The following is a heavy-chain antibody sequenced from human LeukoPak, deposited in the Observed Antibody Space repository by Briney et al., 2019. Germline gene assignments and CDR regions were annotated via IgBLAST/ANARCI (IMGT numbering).Heavy chain of an antibody. CDR1: GDSISSSSYY. CDR2: IYFSGTT. CDR3: ARHSSVYSYGHRPFDY. J-gene: IGHJ4*02. Sequence: SETLSLTCTVSGDSISSSSYYWGWIGQPPGKGLEWIGRIYFSGTTYYNPSLKSRVTMSADTSKSQFSLKLSSVTAADTAVFYCARHSSVYSYGHRPFDYWGQGTLVTVSS. V-gene: IGHV4-39*01. D-gene: IGHD5-18*01.